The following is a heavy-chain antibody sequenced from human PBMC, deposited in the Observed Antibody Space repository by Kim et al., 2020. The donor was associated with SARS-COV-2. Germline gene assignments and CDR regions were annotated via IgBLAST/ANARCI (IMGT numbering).Heavy chain of an antibody. CDR1: GFTFSRRA. Sequence: GGSLRLSCAASGFTFSRRAMSWVRQVPGKGLEWIASVNNNNNPYYADSVKGRFTVSRDITQDTLYLQMNSLRADDTALYYCAKDHPSRGWPTFDSWGQG. CDR2: VNNNNNP. D-gene: IGHD6-19*01. CDR3: AKDHPSRGWPTFDS. V-gene: IGHV3-23*05. J-gene: IGHJ5*01.